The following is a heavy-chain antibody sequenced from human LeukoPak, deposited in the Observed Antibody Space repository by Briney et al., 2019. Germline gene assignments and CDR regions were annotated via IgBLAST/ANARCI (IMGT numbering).Heavy chain of an antibody. CDR3: AKDGIAVAGPSGDY. Sequence: GGSLRLSCAASGFTFSSYAMSWVRQAPGKGPEWVSAISGSGGSTYYADSVKGRFTISRDNSKNTLYLQMNSLRAEDTAVYYCAKDGIAVAGPSGDYWGQGTLVTVSS. D-gene: IGHD6-19*01. V-gene: IGHV3-23*01. CDR1: GFTFSSYA. CDR2: ISGSGGST. J-gene: IGHJ4*02.